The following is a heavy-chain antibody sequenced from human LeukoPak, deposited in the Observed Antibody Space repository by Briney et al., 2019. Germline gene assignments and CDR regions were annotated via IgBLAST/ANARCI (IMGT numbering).Heavy chain of an antibody. CDR3: ARESMSSGWYYFDY. CDR1: GFTFSNYA. J-gene: IGHJ4*02. CDR2: IYSGGST. V-gene: IGHV3-66*01. D-gene: IGHD6-19*01. Sequence: GSLRLSCAASGFTFSNYAMSWVRQAPGKGLEWVSVIYSGGSTYYADSVKGRFTISRDNSKNTLYLQMNSLRAEDTAVYYCARESMSSGWYYFDYWGQGTLVTVSS.